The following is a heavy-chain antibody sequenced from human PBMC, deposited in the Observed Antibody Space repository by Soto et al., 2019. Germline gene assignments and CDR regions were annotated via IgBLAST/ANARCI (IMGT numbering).Heavy chain of an antibody. Sequence: PGGSLRLSCAASGFTFTNYGFHWVRQAPGKGLEWVAGMSFDGSNKFYADSVQGRFSISRDKSKATIYLQMNSLRGEDTAVYFCAKDLHYFDSGTFYKADFGIDVGGQGTTVTVSS. J-gene: IGHJ6*02. V-gene: IGHV3-30*18. CDR3: AKDLHYFDSGTFYKADFGIDV. CDR2: MSFDGSNK. D-gene: IGHD3-10*01. CDR1: GFTFTNYG.